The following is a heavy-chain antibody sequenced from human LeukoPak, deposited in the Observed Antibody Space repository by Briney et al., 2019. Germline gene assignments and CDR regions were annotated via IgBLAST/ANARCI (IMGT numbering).Heavy chain of an antibody. CDR2: IIPILGIA. D-gene: IGHD6-19*01. CDR1: GGTFSSYV. V-gene: IGHV1-69*04. CDR3: ASAVAGSSYDAFDI. J-gene: IGHJ3*02. Sequence: ASVKVSCKASGGTFSSYVISLVRQAPRQGLEWMGRIIPILGIANYAQKFQGRVTITADKSTSTAYMELSSLRSEDTAVYYCASAVAGSSYDAFDIWGQGTMVTVSS.